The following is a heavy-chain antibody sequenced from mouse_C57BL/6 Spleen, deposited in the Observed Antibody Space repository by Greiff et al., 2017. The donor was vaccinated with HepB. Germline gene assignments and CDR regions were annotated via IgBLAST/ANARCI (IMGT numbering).Heavy chain of an antibody. V-gene: IGHV1-52*01. Sequence: VQLQQSGAELVRPGSSVKLSCKASGYTFISYWMHWVKQRPIRGLEWIGNIDPSDSATHYNQKFKDKATLTVDKSSSSAYMQLSSLTSEDSAVYYCTRGDYGHYFDYWGQGTTLTVSS. J-gene: IGHJ2*01. D-gene: IGHD1-1*01. CDR3: TRGDYGHYFDY. CDR2: IDPSDSAT. CDR1: GYTFISYW.